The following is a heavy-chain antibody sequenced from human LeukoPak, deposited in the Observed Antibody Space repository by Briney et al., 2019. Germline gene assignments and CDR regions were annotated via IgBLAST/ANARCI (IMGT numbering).Heavy chain of an antibody. CDR3: AKDQSGGLDY. V-gene: IGHV4-31*03. CDR2: INYSGTT. Sequence: SETLSLTCTVSGGSITRGGFFWSWVRQHPGKALEWIGYINYSGTTFRNPSLQSRVSISVDTSKNQFSLNVTSITVADTAVYFCAKDQSGGLDYWGQGILVTVSS. CDR1: GGSITRGGFF. J-gene: IGHJ4*02. D-gene: IGHD3-10*01.